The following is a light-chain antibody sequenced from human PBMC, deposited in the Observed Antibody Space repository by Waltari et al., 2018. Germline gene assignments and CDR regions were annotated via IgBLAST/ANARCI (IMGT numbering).Light chain of an antibody. Sequence: QSALTQPPSSSGSPGQSVPIPCTGTSNDVGGYNHVSRYQQHPGKAPKLMIYEVSKRPSGVPDRLSGSKSGNTASLTVSGLQAEDEADYYCSSYAGSNNFVVFGGGTKLTVL. V-gene: IGLV2-8*01. CDR3: SSYAGSNNFVV. CDR2: EVS. J-gene: IGLJ2*01. CDR1: SNDVGGYNH.